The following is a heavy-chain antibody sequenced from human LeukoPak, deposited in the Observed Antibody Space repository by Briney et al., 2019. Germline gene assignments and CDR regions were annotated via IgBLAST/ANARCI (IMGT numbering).Heavy chain of an antibody. D-gene: IGHD7-27*01. V-gene: IGHV1-18*01. CDR3: ARDADPGEPNYYYYGMDV. Sequence: ASVKVSCKASGYTFTSYGISWVRQAPGQGLEWIGWISAYSGNTNYAQKLQGRVTMTTDTSTSTAYMELRSLRSDDTAVYYCARDADPGEPNYYYYGMDVWGQGTTVTVSS. J-gene: IGHJ6*02. CDR1: GYTFTSYG. CDR2: ISAYSGNT.